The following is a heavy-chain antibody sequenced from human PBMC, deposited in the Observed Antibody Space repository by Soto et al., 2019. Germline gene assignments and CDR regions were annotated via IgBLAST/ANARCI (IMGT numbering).Heavy chain of an antibody. CDR1: GFSFSNYN. D-gene: IGHD3-3*01. J-gene: IGHJ4*02. CDR3: ARDFGHGYYLDY. Sequence: VQLVESGGGVVQPGASLRLSCVASGFSFSNYNMNWVRQAPGKGLEWVSYITDSSDTVHYADSVRGRFTISRDNAESSLYLQMNSLRDEDTAVYFCARDFGHGYYLDYWGRGTLVTVSS. V-gene: IGHV3-48*02. CDR2: ITDSSDTV.